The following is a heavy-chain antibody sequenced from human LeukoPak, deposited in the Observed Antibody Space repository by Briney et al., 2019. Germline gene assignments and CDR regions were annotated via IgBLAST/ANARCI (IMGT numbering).Heavy chain of an antibody. CDR2: IRSDGKYK. V-gene: IGHV3-30*02. J-gene: IGHJ4*02. CDR3: AKGRCSSSSCAIGD. CDR1: GFTFSTYG. D-gene: IGHD2-2*01. Sequence: GGSLRLSCAASGFTFSTYGMHWVRQAPGKGLEWVAYIRSDGKYKPYADSVKGRFTISRDNSKNTLYLQMNNLRADDTAIYYCAKGRCSSSSCAIGDWGQGTLVTVSS.